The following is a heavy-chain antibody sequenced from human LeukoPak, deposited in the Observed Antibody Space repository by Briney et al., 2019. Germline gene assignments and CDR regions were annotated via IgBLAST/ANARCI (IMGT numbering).Heavy chain of an antibody. CDR1: GYTFTNYY. V-gene: IGHV1-8*03. D-gene: IGHD6-13*01. CDR3: ARVVAAAGRKMDV. J-gene: IGHJ6*03. Sequence: GASVKVSCKASGYTFTNYYIHWVRQAPGQGLEWMGGIIPIFGTANYAQKFQGRVTITRNTSISTAYMELSSLRSEDTAVYYCARVVAAAGRKMDVWGKGTTVTISS. CDR2: IIPIFGTA.